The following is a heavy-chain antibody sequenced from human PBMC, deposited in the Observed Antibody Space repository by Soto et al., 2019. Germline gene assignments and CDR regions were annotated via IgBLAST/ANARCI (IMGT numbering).Heavy chain of an antibody. Sequence: QVQLVESGGGVVQPGRSLRLSCAASGFTFSSYGMHWVRQAPGRGLEWVAVIWYDASNKYYADSVKGRFTISRDNSKNTLYLQMNSLRAEGTAVYYCARDCAGYSSGWYQRGGFDYWGQGTLVTVSS. CDR2: IWYDASNK. J-gene: IGHJ4*02. V-gene: IGHV3-33*01. CDR3: ARDCAGYSSGWYQRGGFDY. D-gene: IGHD6-19*01. CDR1: GFTFSSYG.